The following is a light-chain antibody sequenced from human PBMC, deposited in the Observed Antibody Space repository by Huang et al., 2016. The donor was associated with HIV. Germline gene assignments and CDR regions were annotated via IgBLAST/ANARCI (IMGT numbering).Light chain of an antibody. CDR3: QQYSYLLT. CDR2: KAS. J-gene: IGKJ4*01. V-gene: IGKV1-5*03. CDR1: QSISSW. Sequence: DIQMTQSPSTLSASVGDRVTITCRASQSISSWLAWYQQKPGKAPKLLIYKASSLESGVPSRFSGSGSGTEFTLTISSLRPDDFATYYCQQYSYLLTFGGGTKVEIK.